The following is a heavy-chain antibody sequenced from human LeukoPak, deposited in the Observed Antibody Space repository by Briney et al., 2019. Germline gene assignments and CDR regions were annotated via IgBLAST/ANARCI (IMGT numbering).Heavy chain of an antibody. J-gene: IGHJ4*02. CDR3: ARGVYIAAAQYAY. CDR2: IYYSGTT. Sequence: SETLSLTCTVSGGSISSYYWSWVRQPPGKGREGFGYIYYSGTTIYNPSLKRRVTISVDTSKNQFSLKLSSVTAADTAVYYCARGVYIAAAQYAYWGQGPLVTVSS. CDR1: GGSISSYY. V-gene: IGHV4-59*01. D-gene: IGHD6-13*01.